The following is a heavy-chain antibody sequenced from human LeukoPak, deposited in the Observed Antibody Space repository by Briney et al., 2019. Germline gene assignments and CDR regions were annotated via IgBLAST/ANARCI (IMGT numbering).Heavy chain of an antibody. CDR3: AKGPAYCSSTSCYLFDY. V-gene: IGHV3-23*01. Sequence: GGSLRLSCAASRFTFSSYAMSWVRQAPGKGLEWVSAISGSGGSTYYADSVKGRFTISRDNSKNTLYLQMNSLRAEDTAVYYCAKGPAYCSSTSCYLFDYWGQGTLVTVSS. CDR1: RFTFSSYA. D-gene: IGHD2-2*01. CDR2: ISGSGGST. J-gene: IGHJ4*02.